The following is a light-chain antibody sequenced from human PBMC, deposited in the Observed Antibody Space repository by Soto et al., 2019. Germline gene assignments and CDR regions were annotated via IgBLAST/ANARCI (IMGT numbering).Light chain of an antibody. CDR1: QGIRGA. V-gene: IGKV1-13*02. J-gene: IGKJ5*01. CDR2: DVS. Sequence: AIQLTQSPASLSASVGDRVTITCRASQGIRGALAWYQQKPGKPPKLLIFDVSSLQSGVPSRFSGSGSGTDFTLTIRSLQPEDFATYYHQQFNTYPITFGQGTRLEIK. CDR3: QQFNTYPIT.